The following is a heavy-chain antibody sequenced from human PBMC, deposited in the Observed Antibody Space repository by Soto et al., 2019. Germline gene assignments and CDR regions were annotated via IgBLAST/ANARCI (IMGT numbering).Heavy chain of an antibody. Sequence: SETLSLTCSVSGAALNSGNYYWSWIRQVPGKGLEWIGHIYVTGAVDYNPSLRDRITISQDTSERQFSLNLRLVTAADTAVYYCARLRIATNNYKWFDPWGQGXLVTVYS. CDR3: ARLRIATNNYKWFDP. J-gene: IGHJ5*02. CDR1: GAALNSGNYY. V-gene: IGHV4-31*03. D-gene: IGHD2-21*01. CDR2: IYVTGAV.